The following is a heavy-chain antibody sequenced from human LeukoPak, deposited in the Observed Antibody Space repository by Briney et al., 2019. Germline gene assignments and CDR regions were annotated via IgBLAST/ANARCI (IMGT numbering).Heavy chain of an antibody. CDR3: ARDIVVVPAAIQDYYYYMDV. CDR1: GDSVSSNSAA. Sequence: SQTLSLTCAISGDSVSSNSAAWNWIRQSPSRGLEWLERTYYRPNWYNDYAVSVKSRITITPDTSKNQFSLQLNPVTPEDTAVYYCARDIVVVPAAIQDYYYYMDVWGKGTTVTVSS. J-gene: IGHJ6*03. V-gene: IGHV6-1*01. D-gene: IGHD2-2*02. CDR2: TYYRPNWYN.